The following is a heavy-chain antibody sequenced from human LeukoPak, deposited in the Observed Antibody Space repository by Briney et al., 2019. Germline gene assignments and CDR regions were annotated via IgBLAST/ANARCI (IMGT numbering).Heavy chain of an antibody. J-gene: IGHJ6*03. V-gene: IGHV4-34*01. CDR1: GGSFSGYY. CDR2: INHSGST. CDR3: ASLGPYSSSSGLYYYYYYMDV. D-gene: IGHD6-6*01. Sequence: SETLSLTCAVYGGSFSGYYWSWIRQPPGKGLEWIGEINHSGSTNYNPSLKSRVTISVDTSKSQFSLKLSSVTAADTAVYYCASLGPYSSSSGLYYYYYYMDVWGKGTTVTVSS.